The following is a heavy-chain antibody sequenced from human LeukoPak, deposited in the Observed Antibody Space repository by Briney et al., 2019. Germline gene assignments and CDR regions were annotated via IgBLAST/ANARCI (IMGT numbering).Heavy chain of an antibody. V-gene: IGHV4-34*01. J-gene: IGHJ2*01. CDR3: ARANAVTTVLFDL. CDR1: GGSFSGXX. CDR2: VNHXGGA. Sequence: SETLSLTCAVYGGSFSGXXXXXXXQPXGKXXXXXXEVNHXGGANYNPSLXSRVXXSVDXSKNHFSLDLSSVTAADTAIYYCARANAVTTVLFDLWGRGTLVTVSS. D-gene: IGHD4-17*01.